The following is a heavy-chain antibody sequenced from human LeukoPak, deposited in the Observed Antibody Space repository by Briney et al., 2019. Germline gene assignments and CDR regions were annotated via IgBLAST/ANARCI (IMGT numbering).Heavy chain of an antibody. CDR2: ISYSGST. CDR1: DDSFSSHY. D-gene: IGHD2-15*01. J-gene: IGHJ5*02. V-gene: IGHV4-59*11. Sequence: PSETLSLTCTVSDDSFSSHYWTWIRQPPGKGLEWIGYISYSGSTNYNPSLKSRVTISVDTSKNQFSLKLSSVTAADTAVYFCARDVLPPSVAAMYNWFDPWGQGTLVTVSS. CDR3: ARDVLPPSVAAMYNWFDP.